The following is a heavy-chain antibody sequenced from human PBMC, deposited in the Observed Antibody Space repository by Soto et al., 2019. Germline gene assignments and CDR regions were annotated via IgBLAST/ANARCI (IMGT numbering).Heavy chain of an antibody. V-gene: IGHV3-30*18. J-gene: IGHJ6*02. CDR3: AKGSGTVRGVYYYYYGMDV. CDR2: ISYDGSNK. D-gene: IGHD3-10*01. Sequence: QVQLVESGGGVVQPGRSLRLSCAASGFTFSSYGMHWVRQAPGKGLEWVAVISYDGSNKYYADSVKGRFTISRDNSKNTLYLQMNSLRAEDTAVYYCAKGSGTVRGVYYYYYGMDVWGQGTTVTVSS. CDR1: GFTFSSYG.